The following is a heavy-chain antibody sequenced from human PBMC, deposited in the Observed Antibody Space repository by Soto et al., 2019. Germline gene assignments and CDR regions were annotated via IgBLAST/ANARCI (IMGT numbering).Heavy chain of an antibody. V-gene: IGHV4-31*03. J-gene: IGHJ6*02. CDR3: ARDRQVVAAPYYYYGMDV. Sequence: PSETLSLTCTVSGGSISSGGYYWSWIRQHPGKGLEWIGYIYYSGSTYYNPSLKSRVTISVDTSKNQFSLKLSSVTAADTAVYCCARDRQVVAAPYYYYGMDVWGQGTTVTVSS. D-gene: IGHD2-15*01. CDR2: IYYSGST. CDR1: GGSISSGGYY.